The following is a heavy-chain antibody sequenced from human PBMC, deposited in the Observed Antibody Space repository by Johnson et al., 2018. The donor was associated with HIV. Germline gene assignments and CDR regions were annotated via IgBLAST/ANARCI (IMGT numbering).Heavy chain of an antibody. V-gene: IGHV3-7*01. CDR1: GFSFSNAW. CDR3: ARAGDYDVLTGSLLRGTFDV. CDR2: IKQDGSEK. Sequence: VQLVESGGGLVKPGGSLRLSCAASGFSFSNAWMSWVRQAPGKGLEWVANIKQDGSEKYCVDSVKGRFTISRDNAKNSLYLQMNRLRAGDTGVYYCARAGDYDVLTGSLLRGTFDVWGQGTMVTVSS. D-gene: IGHD3-9*01. J-gene: IGHJ3*01.